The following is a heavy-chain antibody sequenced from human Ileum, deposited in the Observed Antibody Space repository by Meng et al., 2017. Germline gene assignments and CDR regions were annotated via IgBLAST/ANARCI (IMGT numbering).Heavy chain of an antibody. CDR1: GGSMSSYY. CDR3: ATGGALHSTGYYPEYFRH. J-gene: IGHJ1*01. V-gene: IGHV4-4*07. CDR2: FHTTAKI. D-gene: IGHD3-9*01. Sequence: DSGRGLGNASEYLSLPCTVAGGSMSSYYWAWIRQPAGWGLEWIGRFHTTAKIDYTPSLRSRVSMSIDTSKNQFFLRLTSVTAADTAIYYCATGGALHSTGYYPEYFRHWGQATLVTVSS.